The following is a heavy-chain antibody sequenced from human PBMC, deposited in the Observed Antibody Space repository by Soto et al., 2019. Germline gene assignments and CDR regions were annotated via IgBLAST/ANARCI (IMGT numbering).Heavy chain of an antibody. D-gene: IGHD4-17*01. CDR2: ITSGTNE. J-gene: IGHJ6*02. Sequence: VQLVESGGGLVKPGGSLRLSCAASGFTFSDYYMSWIRQAPGKGLEWVSYITSGTNEYYADSVKGRFTISRDNAKNSLYLQMNSLRAEDTAVYYCARASYGDYPPYYYGMDVWGQGTTVTVSS. V-gene: IGHV3-11*01. CDR3: ARASYGDYPPYYYGMDV. CDR1: GFTFSDYY.